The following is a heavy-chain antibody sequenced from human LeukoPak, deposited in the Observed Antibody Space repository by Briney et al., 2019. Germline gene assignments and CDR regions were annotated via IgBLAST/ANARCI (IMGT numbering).Heavy chain of an antibody. CDR2: INTNTGNP. D-gene: IGHD3-9*01. CDR1: GYTFTSYA. Sequence: GASVKVSCKASGYTFTSYAMNWVRQAPGQGLEWMGWINTNTGNPTYAQGFTGRFVFSLDTSVSTAYLQISSLKAEDTAVYYCARSRQYFDWLFPNYYYYYGMDVWGQGTTVTVSS. V-gene: IGHV7-4-1*02. CDR3: ARSRQYFDWLFPNYYYYYGMDV. J-gene: IGHJ6*02.